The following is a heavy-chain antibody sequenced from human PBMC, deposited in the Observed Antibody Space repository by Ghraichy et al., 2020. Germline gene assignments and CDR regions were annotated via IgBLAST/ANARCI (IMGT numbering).Heavy chain of an antibody. V-gene: IGHV3-15*07. CDR3: TTDSPEASSLDAFDI. D-gene: IGHD2-2*01. J-gene: IGHJ3*02. CDR1: GFTFSNAW. Sequence: GESLNISCAASGFTFSNAWMNWVRQAPGKGLEWVGRIKSKTDGGTTDYAAPVKGRFTISRDDSKNTLYLQMNSLKTEDTAVYYCTTDSPEASSLDAFDIWGQGTMVTVSS. CDR2: IKSKTDGGTT.